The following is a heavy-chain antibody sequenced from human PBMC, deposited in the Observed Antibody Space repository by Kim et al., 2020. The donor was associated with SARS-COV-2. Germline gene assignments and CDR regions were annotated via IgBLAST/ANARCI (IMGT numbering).Heavy chain of an antibody. Sequence: ASVKVSCKASGYTFTSYYMHWVRQAPGQGLEWMGIINPSGGSTSYAQKFQGRVTMTRDTSTSTVYMELSSLRSEDTAVYYCARDLRRKEIPLGGSGSYSGWGQGTLVTVSS. V-gene: IGHV1-46*01. D-gene: IGHD3-10*01. CDR1: GYTFTSYY. CDR2: INPSGGST. J-gene: IGHJ4*02. CDR3: ARDLRRKEIPLGGSGSYSG.